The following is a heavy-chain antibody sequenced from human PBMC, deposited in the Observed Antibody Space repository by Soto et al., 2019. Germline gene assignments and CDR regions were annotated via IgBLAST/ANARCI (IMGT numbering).Heavy chain of an antibody. Sequence: SETLSLTCAVSGDSVTSNVWWSWVRQSPGKGLEWIGEAYHNGLTDYNPSLKSRVTMSVDTSKNEFSPKLTSLTAADTAIYYCVRDAAVPGESDRFDYWGQGILVTVS. CDR3: VRDAAVPGESDRFDY. CDR1: GDSVTSNVW. V-gene: IGHV4-4*02. CDR2: AYHNGLT. J-gene: IGHJ4*02. D-gene: IGHD6-19*01.